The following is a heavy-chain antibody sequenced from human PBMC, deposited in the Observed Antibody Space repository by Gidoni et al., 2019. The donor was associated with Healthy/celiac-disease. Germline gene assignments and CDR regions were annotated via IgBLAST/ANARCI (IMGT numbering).Heavy chain of an antibody. CDR2: INPNSGGT. Sequence: VQLVQSGAEVKTPGASVKVSFTASAYPFPGSYMPWVRQAPGKGLEWMGWINPNSGGTNDAQKFQGRVTRNRDTSISTAYMELSRLRSDDTAVYYGAGPSRMEYSNYYDGMDVWGQGTTVTVSS. J-gene: IGHJ6*02. CDR1: AYPFPGSY. CDR3: AGPSRMEYSNYYDGMDV. D-gene: IGHD4-4*01. V-gene: IGHV1-2*02.